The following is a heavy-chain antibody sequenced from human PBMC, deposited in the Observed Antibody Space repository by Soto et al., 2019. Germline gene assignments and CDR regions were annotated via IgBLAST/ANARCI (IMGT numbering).Heavy chain of an antibody. CDR1: GFTVSSSYA. Sequence: VGSLRLSCAASGFTVSSSYAMSWVRQAPGKGLEWVSAISGSGGSTYYADSVKGRFTISRDNSKNTLYLQMNSLRAEDTAVYYCAKNVPTMIVLGWFDPWGQGTLVTVSS. CDR2: ISGSGGST. V-gene: IGHV3-23*01. CDR3: AKNVPTMIVLGWFDP. D-gene: IGHD3-22*01. J-gene: IGHJ5*02.